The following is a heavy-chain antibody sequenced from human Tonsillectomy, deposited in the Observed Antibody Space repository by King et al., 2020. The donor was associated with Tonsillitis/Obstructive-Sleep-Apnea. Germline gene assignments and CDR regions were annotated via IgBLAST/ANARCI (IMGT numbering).Heavy chain of an antibody. D-gene: IGHD4-17*01. J-gene: IGHJ4*02. V-gene: IGHV3-20*04. CDR3: ARARYGDYDGPAY. CDR1: GFTFDDYE. CDR2: INWNGGRT. Sequence: VKLVESGGGVVRPGGSLRLSCAASGFTFDDYEMSWVRQGPGKGLEWVSGINWNGGRTGYADSVRGRFTISRDNAKNSLYLQMNSLRAEDTAFYYCARARYGDYDGPAYWGQGILVTVSS.